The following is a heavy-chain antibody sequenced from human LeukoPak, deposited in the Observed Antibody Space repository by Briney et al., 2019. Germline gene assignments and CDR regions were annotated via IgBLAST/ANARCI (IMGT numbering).Heavy chain of an antibody. CDR2: LSGISGST. V-gene: IGHV3-23*01. Sequence: PGGSLRLSCAPPGFTFRSYAISWAPQAPGKGLERGSPLSGISGSTYYADSVKGRFTISRDNYKNTVYLQMNSLRAEDTAVYYCAKVSAWAMVGATYFDYWGQGTLVTVSS. J-gene: IGHJ4*02. CDR3: AKVSAWAMVGATYFDY. CDR1: GFTFRSYA. D-gene: IGHD1-26*01.